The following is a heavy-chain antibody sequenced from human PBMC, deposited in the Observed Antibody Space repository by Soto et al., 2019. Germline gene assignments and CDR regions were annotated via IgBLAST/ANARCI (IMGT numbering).Heavy chain of an antibody. V-gene: IGHV3-23*01. CDR2: ISGSGGST. CDR1: GFTFSSYA. CDR3: AKDSLLSSGYYYGPDY. D-gene: IGHD3-22*01. J-gene: IGHJ4*02. Sequence: QTVGSLRLSCAASGFTFSSYAMSWVRQAPGKGLEWVSAISGSGGSTYYADSVKGRFTISRDNSKNTLYLQMNSLRAEDTAVYYCAKDSLLSSGYYYGPDYWGQGTLVTVSS.